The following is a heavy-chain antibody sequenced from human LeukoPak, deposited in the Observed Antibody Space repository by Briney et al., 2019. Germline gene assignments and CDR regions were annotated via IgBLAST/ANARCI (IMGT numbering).Heavy chain of an antibody. V-gene: IGHV4-59*01. CDR1: GGSISSYY. CDR2: IYYSGST. Sequence: PSGTLSLTCTVSGGSISSYYWSWIRQPPGKGLEWIGYIYYSGSTNYNPSLKSRVTISVDTSKNQFSLRLSSVTAADTAVYYCARLLVRDYYYYMDVWGKGTTVTVSS. D-gene: IGHD6-6*01. CDR3: ARLLVRDYYYYMDV. J-gene: IGHJ6*03.